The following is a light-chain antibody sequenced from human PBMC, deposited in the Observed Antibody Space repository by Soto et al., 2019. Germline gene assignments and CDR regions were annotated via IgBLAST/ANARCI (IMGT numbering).Light chain of an antibody. CDR3: QQSYSTLLT. V-gene: IGKV3-15*01. CDR2: GAS. Sequence: EIVMTQSPATLSVSPVERATLSCMASQSVRSNLAWYQQKPGQAPRLLIYGASTRATGIPARFSGSGSGTEFTLTINSLQAEDFATYYCQQSYSTLLTFGGGTKVDIK. J-gene: IGKJ4*01. CDR1: QSVRSN.